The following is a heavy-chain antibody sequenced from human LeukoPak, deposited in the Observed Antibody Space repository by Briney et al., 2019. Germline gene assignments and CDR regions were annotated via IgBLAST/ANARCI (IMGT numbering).Heavy chain of an antibody. Sequence: GGSLRLSCAASGFTFSSYAMSWVRQAPGKGLEWVSAISGSGGSTYYADSVKGRFTISRDNAKNSLYLQMNSLRAEDTAVYYCARAYGGNSFWGQGTLVTVSS. V-gene: IGHV3-23*01. CDR2: ISGSGGST. CDR1: GFTFSSYA. J-gene: IGHJ4*02. D-gene: IGHD4-23*01. CDR3: ARAYGGNSF.